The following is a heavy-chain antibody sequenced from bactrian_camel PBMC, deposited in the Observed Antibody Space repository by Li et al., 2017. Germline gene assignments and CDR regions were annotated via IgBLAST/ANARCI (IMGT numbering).Heavy chain of an antibody. V-gene: IGHV3S55*01. Sequence: HVQLVESGGGLVQPGRSLTLACAPSEPTDCRYDMSWYRQAPGKEREFVSSIQRNEKISYSNSVRGRFTASKDDAKNTLYLQMNSLKPEDTAVYYCAASFTACVARAHYVERYNYWGQGTQVTVS. J-gene: IGHJ4*01. D-gene: IGHD3*01. CDR3: AASFTACVARAHYVERYNY. CDR1: EPTDCRYD. CDR2: IQRNEKI.